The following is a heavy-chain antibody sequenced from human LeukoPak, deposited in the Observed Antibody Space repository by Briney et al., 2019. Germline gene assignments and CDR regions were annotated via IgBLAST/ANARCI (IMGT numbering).Heavy chain of an antibody. CDR2: INHSGST. Sequence: SETLSLTCAVYGGSFSGYYWSWIRQPPGKGLEWIGEINHSGSTNYNPSLKRRVTISVDTSKNHFSLKLTSVTAADTAVYYCARGLFYYGSGSYYFDYWGQGTLVTVSS. V-gene: IGHV4-34*01. CDR3: ARGLFYYGSGSYYFDY. CDR1: GGSFSGYY. D-gene: IGHD3-10*01. J-gene: IGHJ4*02.